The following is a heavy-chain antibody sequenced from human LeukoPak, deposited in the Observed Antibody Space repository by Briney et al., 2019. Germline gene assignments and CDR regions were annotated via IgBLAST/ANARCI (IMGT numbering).Heavy chain of an antibody. V-gene: IGHV1-69*04. CDR2: IIPILGIA. CDR3: ARATTRPRIAVAGRPYYYGMDV. J-gene: IGHJ6*02. Sequence: SVKVSCKASGGTFSSYAISWVRQAPGQGLEWMGRIIPILGIANYAQKFQGRVTITADNSTSTAYMELSSLRSEDTAVYYCARATTRPRIAVAGRPYYYGMDVWGQGTTVTVSS. D-gene: IGHD6-19*01. CDR1: GGTFSSYA.